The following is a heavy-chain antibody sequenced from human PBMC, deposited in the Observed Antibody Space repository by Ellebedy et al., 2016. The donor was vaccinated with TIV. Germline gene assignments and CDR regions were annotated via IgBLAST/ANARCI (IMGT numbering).Heavy chain of an antibody. J-gene: IGHJ4*02. Sequence: MPSETLSLTCSVSGTVISRFYWSWIRQPPGKGLEWIGDIYSSQSTHYHPSLKSRVTISVDTSKNQFSLRLSSVTAADTAAYYCARLPGEDSRGYYFDHWGQGTLVTVSS. V-gene: IGHV4-4*08. D-gene: IGHD3-22*01. CDR2: IYSSQST. CDR1: GTVISRFY. CDR3: ARLPGEDSRGYYFDH.